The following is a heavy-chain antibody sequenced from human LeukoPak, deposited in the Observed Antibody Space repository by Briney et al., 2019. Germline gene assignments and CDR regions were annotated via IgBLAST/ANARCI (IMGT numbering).Heavy chain of an antibody. V-gene: IGHV3-73*01. D-gene: IGHD3-22*01. CDR1: GFTFSGSA. J-gene: IGHJ4*02. CDR2: IRSKANSYAT. CDR3: TSLYYYDSSGYWVTPASARQEN. Sequence: PGGSLRLSCAASGFTFSGSAMHWVRQASGKGLEWVGRIRSKANSYATAYAASVKGRFTISRDDSKNTAYLQMNSLKTEDTAVYYCTSLYYYDSSGYWVTPASARQENWGQGTLVTVSS.